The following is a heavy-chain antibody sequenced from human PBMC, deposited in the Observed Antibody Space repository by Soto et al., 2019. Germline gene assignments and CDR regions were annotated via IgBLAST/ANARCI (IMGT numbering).Heavy chain of an antibody. CDR1: GFTVSSYS. V-gene: IGHV3-48*01. J-gene: IGHJ4*02. D-gene: IGHD2-15*01. CDR2: ISSSSSTI. CDR3: PNRGY. Sequence: WGSLRLSCAASGFTVSSYSMNWVRQAPGKGLEWVSYISSSSSTIYYADPVKGRFTISRDTSKNTLYLQMNSLRAEDTAVYHCPNRGYWGQGTLVTVSS.